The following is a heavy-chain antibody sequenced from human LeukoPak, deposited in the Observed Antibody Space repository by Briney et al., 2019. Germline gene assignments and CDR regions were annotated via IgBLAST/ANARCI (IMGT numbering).Heavy chain of an antibody. CDR2: IYYRTSA. D-gene: IGHD3-22*01. V-gene: IGHV4-31*03. CDR3: ERALANCYDKYCDS. CDR1: GVSISRGGYY. Sequence: PSQTLSHTSILSGVSISRGGYYWSWILQHPGKGLEGIGYIYYRTSAYYNPSLKSRVTISVDTSKNQFPLKLNSVPAADTAVYYCERALANCYDKYCDSWGQGTLVTVSS. J-gene: IGHJ4*02.